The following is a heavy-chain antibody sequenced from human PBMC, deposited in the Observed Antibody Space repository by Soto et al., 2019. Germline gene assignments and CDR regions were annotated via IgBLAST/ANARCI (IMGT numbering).Heavy chain of an antibody. CDR1: GFTFSSYA. CDR3: AKDQWIPMPYYYGMDD. J-gene: IGHJ6*02. Sequence: GGSLRLSCAASGFTFSSYAMSWVRQAPGKGLEWVSAISGSGGSTYYADSVKGRFTISRDNSKNTLYLQMNSLRAEDTAVYYCAKDQWIPMPYYYGMDDWGQGTTVTVSS. CDR2: ISGSGGST. D-gene: IGHD5-18*01. V-gene: IGHV3-23*01.